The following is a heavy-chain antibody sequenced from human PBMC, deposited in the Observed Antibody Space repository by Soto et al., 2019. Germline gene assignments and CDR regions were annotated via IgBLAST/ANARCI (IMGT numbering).Heavy chain of an antibody. CDR1: GGTFSRCT. J-gene: IGHJ4*02. Sequence: SVKVSCKASGGTFSRCTITWVRQAPGQGLEWMGGITPMFGTPNYAQKFQGRVTITADESTSTAYMELSSLRSEDTAMYYCARDGTLYDSSAYYYLYWGQGTLVTVSS. D-gene: IGHD3-22*01. CDR3: ARDGTLYDSSAYYYLY. V-gene: IGHV1-69*13. CDR2: ITPMFGTP.